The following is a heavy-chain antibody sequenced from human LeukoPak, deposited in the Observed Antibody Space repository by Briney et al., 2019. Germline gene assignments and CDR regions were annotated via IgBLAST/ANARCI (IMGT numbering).Heavy chain of an antibody. Sequence: KSGGSLRLSCAASGFTFSSYTMHWVRQIPGERPEWVSSISGDTTYIYYADSLKGRFTISRDNTNTSLFLQMNSLRAEDTAVYYCARDQRRSLGGYWGQGTLVTVSS. V-gene: IGHV3-21*01. D-gene: IGHD6-25*01. J-gene: IGHJ4*02. CDR2: ISGDTTYI. CDR3: ARDQRRSLGGY. CDR1: GFTFSSYT.